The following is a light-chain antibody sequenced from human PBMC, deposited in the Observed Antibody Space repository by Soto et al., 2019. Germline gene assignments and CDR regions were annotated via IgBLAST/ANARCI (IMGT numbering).Light chain of an antibody. CDR3: SSYEANNNSLV. CDR1: SSDVGGYNY. CDR2: EVT. J-gene: IGLJ2*01. V-gene: IGLV2-8*01. Sequence: QSALTQPPSASGSPGQSVTISCTGTSSDVGGYNYVSWYQQHPGKAPKLVIFEVTKRPSGVPDRFSASKSGNTASLTVSVLQAGDEADYLCSSYEANNNSLVFGGGTKLTVL.